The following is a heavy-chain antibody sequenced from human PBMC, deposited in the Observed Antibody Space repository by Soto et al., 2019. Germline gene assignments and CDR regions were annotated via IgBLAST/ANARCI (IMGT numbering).Heavy chain of an antibody. CDR1: GFTFSDYY. D-gene: IGHD6-13*01. V-gene: IGHV3-11*01. CDR2: ISSSGSTI. Sequence: GESLKISCAASGFTFSDYYMSWIRQAPGKGLEWVSYISSSGSTIYYADSVKGRFTISRDNAKNSLYLQMNSLRAEDTAVYYCASPSSLELDYWGQGTLVTVSS. CDR3: ASPSSLELDY. J-gene: IGHJ4*02.